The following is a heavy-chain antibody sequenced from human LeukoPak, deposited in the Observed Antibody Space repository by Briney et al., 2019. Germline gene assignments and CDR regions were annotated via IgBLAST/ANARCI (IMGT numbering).Heavy chain of an antibody. J-gene: IGHJ4*02. Sequence: SQTLSLTCTVSGGSISSGGYYWSWIRQHPGKGLEWIGYIYYSGSTYYNPSLKSRVTISVDTSKNQFSLKLSSVTAADTAVYYCARVRIFGVVTIDYWGQGTLVTVSS. D-gene: IGHD3-3*01. V-gene: IGHV4-31*03. CDR2: IYYSGST. CDR3: ARVRIFGVVTIDY. CDR1: GGSISSGGYY.